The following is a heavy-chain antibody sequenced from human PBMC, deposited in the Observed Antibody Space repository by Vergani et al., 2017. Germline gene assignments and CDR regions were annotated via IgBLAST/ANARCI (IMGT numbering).Heavy chain of an antibody. Sequence: EVQLVESGGGLVQPGGSLRLSCAASGFTFSSYSMNWVRQAPGKGLEWVSYISSSSSTIYYADSVKCRFTISRDNAKNSLYLQMNSLRAEDTAVYYCARDSRPVTSPHDYWGQGTLVTVSS. CDR2: ISSSSSTI. V-gene: IGHV3-48*04. CDR3: ARDSRPVTSPHDY. J-gene: IGHJ4*02. D-gene: IGHD2/OR15-2a*01. CDR1: GFTFSSYS.